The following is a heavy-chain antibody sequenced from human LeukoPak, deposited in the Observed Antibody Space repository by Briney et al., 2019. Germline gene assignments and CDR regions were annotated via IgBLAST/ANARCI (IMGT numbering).Heavy chain of an antibody. CDR1: GFTFSTYA. D-gene: IGHD2-15*01. V-gene: IGHV3-23*01. J-gene: IGHJ4*02. CDR2: ISGSGGRT. Sequence: PGGSLRLSCAASGFTFSTYAMSWVRQAPGKGLEWVSAISGSGGRTYYADSVKGRFTISRDNSKNTLYLQMNSLRAEDTAVYYCASGGVLYGARCDYWGQGTLVTVSS. CDR3: ASGGVLYGARCDY.